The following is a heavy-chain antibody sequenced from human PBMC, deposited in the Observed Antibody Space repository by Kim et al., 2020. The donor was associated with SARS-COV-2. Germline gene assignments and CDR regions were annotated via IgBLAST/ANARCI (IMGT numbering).Heavy chain of an antibody. J-gene: IGHJ6*02. D-gene: IGHD6-13*01. CDR3: AHSSSWYGSPYYSFGMDV. CDR2: IYWDDDK. Sequence: SGPTLVKPTQTLTLTCTFSGFSLSTSGVGVGWIRQPPGKALEWLALIYWDDDKRYSPSLKGRLTITQDTSKNQVVLTMTNMDPVDTATYYCAHSSSWYGSPYYSFGMDVCGRGTAVTVSS. V-gene: IGHV2-5*02. CDR1: GFSLSTSGVG.